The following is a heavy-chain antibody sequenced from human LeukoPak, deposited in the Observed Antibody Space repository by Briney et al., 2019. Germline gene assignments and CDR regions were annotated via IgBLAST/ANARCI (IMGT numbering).Heavy chain of an antibody. J-gene: IGHJ4*02. CDR3: AKEASGSRTYFDY. CDR1: GFTFSSYG. D-gene: IGHD1-26*01. CDR2: IRYDGSNK. Sequence: PGGSLRLSCAASGFTFSSYGMHWARQAPGKGLEWVAFIRYDGSNKYYADSVKGRFTISRDNSKNTLYLQMNGLRAEDTAVYYCAKEASGSRTYFDYWGQGTLVTVSS. V-gene: IGHV3-30*02.